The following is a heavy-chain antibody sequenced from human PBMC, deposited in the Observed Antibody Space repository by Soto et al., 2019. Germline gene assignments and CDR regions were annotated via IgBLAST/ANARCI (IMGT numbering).Heavy chain of an antibody. CDR2: ISAYNGNT. D-gene: IGHD6-13*01. V-gene: IGHV1-18*01. Sequence: QVQLVQSGAEVKKPGASVKVSCKASGYTFTSYAISWVRQAPGQGLEWVGWISAYNGNTNYAQKLQGRVTMTTDTSTSTAHMELRSLRSDDTAMYYCARDAAAGLNDYWGQGTLVTVSS. J-gene: IGHJ4*02. CDR3: ARDAAAGLNDY. CDR1: GYTFTSYA.